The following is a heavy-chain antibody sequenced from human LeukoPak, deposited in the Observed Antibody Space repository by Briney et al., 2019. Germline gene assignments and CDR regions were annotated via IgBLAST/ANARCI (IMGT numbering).Heavy chain of an antibody. CDR3: ARPLRKLPRGGSFDI. V-gene: IGHV4-34*01. J-gene: IGHJ3*02. CDR2: INHSGST. CDR1: GGSFSGYY. Sequence: SETLSLTCAVYGGSFSGYYWSWIRQPPGKGLEWIGEINHSGSTNYNPSLKSRVTISVDTSKNQFSLKLSSVTAADTAVYYCARPLRKLPRGGSFDIWGQGTMVTVSS. D-gene: IGHD3-16*01.